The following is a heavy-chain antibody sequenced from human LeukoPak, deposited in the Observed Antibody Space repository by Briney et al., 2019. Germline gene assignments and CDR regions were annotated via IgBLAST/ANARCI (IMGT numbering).Heavy chain of an antibody. CDR2: IYHSGST. CDR3: ARDPRQQLAQYDY. D-gene: IGHD6-13*01. V-gene: IGHV4-30-2*01. CDR1: GGSISSGGYY. J-gene: IGHJ4*02. Sequence: TASQTLSLTCTVSGGSISSGGYYWSWIRQPPGKGLEWIGYIYHSGSTYYNPSLKSRVTISVDRSKNQFSLKLSSVTAADTAVYYCARDPRQQLAQYDYWGQGTLVTVSS.